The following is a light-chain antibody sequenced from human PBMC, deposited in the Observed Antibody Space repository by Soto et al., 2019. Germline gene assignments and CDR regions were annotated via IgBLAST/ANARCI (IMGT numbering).Light chain of an antibody. Sequence: EIVMTQSPATLSVSPGERATLSCKASQSVSSKLAWYQQKAGQAPRLLIYGASTRATGVPARFGGSGSGTEFTLTISSLQSEDFAVYYGQQYNNWPRTFGQGTKVEIK. CDR3: QQYNNWPRT. V-gene: IGKV3-15*01. CDR1: QSVSSK. CDR2: GAS. J-gene: IGKJ1*01.